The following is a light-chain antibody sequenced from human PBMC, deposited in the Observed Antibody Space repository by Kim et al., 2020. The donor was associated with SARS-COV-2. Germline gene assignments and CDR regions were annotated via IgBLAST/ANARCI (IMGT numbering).Light chain of an antibody. CDR1: QSVGNS. J-gene: IGKJ4*01. V-gene: IGKV3-11*01. Sequence: EIVLTQSPGTLSLSPGERATLSCRASQSVGNSLAWFQQKPGQAPRLLIFETSNRDTGIPARFSGSGSGTGFTLTISSLEPEDFAVYYCQQRYDWTLTFGGGTKVEI. CDR3: QQRYDWTLT. CDR2: ETS.